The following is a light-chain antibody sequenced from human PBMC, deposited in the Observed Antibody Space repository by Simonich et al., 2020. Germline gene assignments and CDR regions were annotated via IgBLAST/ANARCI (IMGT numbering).Light chain of an antibody. CDR2: WAS. CDR1: QSVLYSSNNKNY. Sequence: DIVMTQSPASLAVSLGERATINCKSSQSVLYSSNNKNYLAWYQQKQGQPPKLLIYWASTRESGVPDRVSGSGSGTDFTLTISSLQAEDVAVYYCQQYYSTPITFGQGTRLEIK. J-gene: IGKJ5*01. CDR3: QQYYSTPIT. V-gene: IGKV4-1*01.